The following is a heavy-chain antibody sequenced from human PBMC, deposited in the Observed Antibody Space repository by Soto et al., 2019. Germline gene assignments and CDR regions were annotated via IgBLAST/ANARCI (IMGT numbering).Heavy chain of an antibody. Sequence: GGSLRLSCTASGFTFSSYAMDWVRQAPGKGLEWLSAISGGGDASHYADSVKGRFTISRDNSKNTLYLQMNSLRAEDTAVYYCARDSRSDYYGSDYWGQGTLVTVSS. D-gene: IGHD3-10*01. CDR2: ISGGGDAS. J-gene: IGHJ4*02. CDR1: GFTFSSYA. CDR3: ARDSRSDYYGSDY. V-gene: IGHV3-23*01.